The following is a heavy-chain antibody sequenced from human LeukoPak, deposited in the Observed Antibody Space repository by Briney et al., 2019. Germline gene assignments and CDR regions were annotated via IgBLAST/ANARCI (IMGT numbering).Heavy chain of an antibody. Sequence: PGGSLRLSCAASGFTFSSYSMNWVRQAPGKGLEWVSYISSSSSTIYYADSVKGRFTISRDNAKNSLYLQMNSLRDEDTAVYYCARDRGYYYDSSGYFNAFDIWGQGTTVTVSS. J-gene: IGHJ3*02. V-gene: IGHV3-48*02. CDR3: ARDRGYYYDSSGYFNAFDI. D-gene: IGHD3-22*01. CDR2: ISSSSSTI. CDR1: GFTFSSYS.